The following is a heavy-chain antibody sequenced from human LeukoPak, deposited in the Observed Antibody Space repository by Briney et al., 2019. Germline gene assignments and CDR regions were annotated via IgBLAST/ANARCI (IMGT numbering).Heavy chain of an antibody. CDR1: GFCVTNNY. D-gene: IGHD3-10*01. J-gene: IGHJ4*02. CDR2: IYSVACT. V-gene: IGHV3-53*01. CDR3: TRPHSRGREILN. Sequence: GGSLRLSCAASGFCVTNNYMSWVRQAPGKGLEFVSLIYSVACTYYADSVKGRFTISRDDSKNTVFLQMNSLGPEDTAIYFCTRPHSRGREILNWGQGALVTVSS.